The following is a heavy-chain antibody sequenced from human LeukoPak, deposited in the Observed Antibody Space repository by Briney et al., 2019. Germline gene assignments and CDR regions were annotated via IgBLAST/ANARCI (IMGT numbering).Heavy chain of an antibody. V-gene: IGHV1-2*02. CDR1: GYTFTGYY. D-gene: IGHD6-6*01. J-gene: IGHJ4*02. CDR3: AREGWLGSSSGLSY. CDR2: IDPNSGGT. Sequence: ASVTVSCTASGYTFTGYYMHWVRQAPGQGLEWMGWIDPNSGGTNYAQKFQGRVTMTRDTSISTAYMELSRLRSDDTAVYYCAREGWLGSSSGLSYWGQGTLVTVSS.